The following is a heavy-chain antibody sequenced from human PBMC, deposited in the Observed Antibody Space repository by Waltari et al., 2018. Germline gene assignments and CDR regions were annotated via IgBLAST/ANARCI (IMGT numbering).Heavy chain of an antibody. CDR2: ICASGDST. CDR1: GFTFNNYA. J-gene: IGHJ4*02. CDR3: AKKDWGLTGTGLFDY. D-gene: IGHD1-20*01. V-gene: IGHV3-23*01. Sequence: EVQLLDSGGGLVQPGGSLRLSCTTSGFTFNNYAMSWVGQAPGRGLGLCSWICASGDSTCYADSVKGRFTISRDKSKNTLFLQMNSLRVDDTAIYYCAKKDWGLTGTGLFDYWGQGTLVTVSS.